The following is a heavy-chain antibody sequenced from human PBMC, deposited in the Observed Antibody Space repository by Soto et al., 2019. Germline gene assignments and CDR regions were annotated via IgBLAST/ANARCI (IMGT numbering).Heavy chain of an antibody. CDR2: INPSGGST. V-gene: IGHV1-46*01. CDR3: ARAVDYYDSSGYYTHEYFQH. J-gene: IGHJ1*01. CDR1: GYTFTSYY. Sequence: GPSVKVSCKASGYTFTSYYMHWVRQAPGQGLEWMGIINPSGGSTSYAQKFQGRVTMTRDTSTSTAYMELRSLRSDDTAVYYCARAVDYYDSSGYYTHEYFQHWGQGTLVTVSS. D-gene: IGHD3-22*01.